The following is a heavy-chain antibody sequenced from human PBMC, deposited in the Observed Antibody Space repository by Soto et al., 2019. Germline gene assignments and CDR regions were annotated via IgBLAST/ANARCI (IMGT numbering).Heavy chain of an antibody. Sequence: QVQLVQSGAEVKKPGASVKVSCKASGYTFTSYGISWVRQAPGQGLEWMGWISAYNGNTNYAQKLQGRVTMTTDTSTSTAYMELRSLRSDDMAVYYCARDGVYDSSGYYSLYFDYWGQGTLVTVSS. V-gene: IGHV1-18*03. D-gene: IGHD3-22*01. CDR2: ISAYNGNT. CDR1: GYTFTSYG. J-gene: IGHJ4*02. CDR3: ARDGVYDSSGYYSLYFDY.